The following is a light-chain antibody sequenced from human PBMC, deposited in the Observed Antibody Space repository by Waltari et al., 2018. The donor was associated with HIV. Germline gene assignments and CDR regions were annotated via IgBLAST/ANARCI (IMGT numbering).Light chain of an antibody. CDR2: QVS. V-gene: IGLV2-23*02. Sequence: QSALTQPASVSGSPGQSITIACTGTRSDVGSYDLVSWYQQHPGKAPKLMIFQVSKRPSGVSNRFSGSKSGNVASLTISGLQAEDEADYYCCSYVGTYVFGTGIKVTVL. CDR1: RSDVGSYDL. J-gene: IGLJ1*01. CDR3: CSYVGTYV.